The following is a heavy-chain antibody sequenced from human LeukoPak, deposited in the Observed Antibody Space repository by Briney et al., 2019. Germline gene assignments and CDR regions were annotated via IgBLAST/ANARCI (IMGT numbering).Heavy chain of an antibody. J-gene: IGHJ5*02. CDR2: ISSSGTT. CDR1: GDSFSSYH. CDR3: ARVGRGDHTWGSYSCDL. Sequence: SETLSLTCTVSGDSFSSYHWSWLRQPPGKGLEWIGYISSSGTTSYNPSLKSRLTISVDTSKKQFSLRLSSVTAAGTAVYYCARVGRGDHTWGSYSCDLWGQGTLVSVSS. D-gene: IGHD3-16*01. V-gene: IGHV4-59*01.